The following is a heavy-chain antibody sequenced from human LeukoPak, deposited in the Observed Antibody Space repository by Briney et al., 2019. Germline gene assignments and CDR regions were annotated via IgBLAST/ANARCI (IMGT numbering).Heavy chain of an antibody. CDR3: AGGQQPVLEYFQH. Sequence: GGSLGLSCEASGFSFSTFGMHWVRQAPGKGLEWVSYISSSSSTIYYADSVKGRFTISRDNAKNSLYLQMNSLRAEDTAVYYCAGGQQPVLEYFQHWGQGTLVTVSS. CDR2: ISSSSSTI. J-gene: IGHJ1*01. CDR1: GFSFSTFG. D-gene: IGHD6-13*01. V-gene: IGHV3-48*04.